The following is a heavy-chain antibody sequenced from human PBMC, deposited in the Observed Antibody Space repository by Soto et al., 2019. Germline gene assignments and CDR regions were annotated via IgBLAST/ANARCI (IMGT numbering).Heavy chain of an antibody. CDR2: ISDSGST. CDR3: ANGGEGYCGGTNCLYPVAA. J-gene: IGHJ6*04. CDR1: GFTFSSYA. D-gene: IGHD2-15*01. V-gene: IGHV3-23*01. Sequence: GGSLRLSCAASGFTFSSYAMSWVRQAPGKGLEWVSTISDSGSTYYADSVKGRFTISRDISKNTLYVQMSSLRAEDTAVYYCANGGEGYCGGTNCLYPVAAWGKGTTVTVSS.